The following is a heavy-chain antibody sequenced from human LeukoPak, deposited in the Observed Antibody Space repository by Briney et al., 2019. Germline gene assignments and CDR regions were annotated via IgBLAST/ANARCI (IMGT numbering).Heavy chain of an antibody. J-gene: IGHJ3*02. D-gene: IGHD3-16*02. CDR1: GFTFSSYW. Sequence: PGGSLRLSCAASGFTFSSYWMSWVRQAPGKGLEWVANIKQDGSEKYHADSVKGRFTISRDNAKNSLWLQMNSLRAEDTAVYYYARAYDYVWGSYRSDAFDIWGQGTMVTVSS. CDR2: IKQDGSEK. V-gene: IGHV3-7*04. CDR3: ARAYDYVWGSYRSDAFDI.